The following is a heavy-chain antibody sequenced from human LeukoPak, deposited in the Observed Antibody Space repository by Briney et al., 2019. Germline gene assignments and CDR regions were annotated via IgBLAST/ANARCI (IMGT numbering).Heavy chain of an antibody. Sequence: SQTLSLTCAISGDSVSSNSAAWNWIRQSPSRGLEWLGRTYYRSKWYNDYAVSVKSRITINPDTSKNQFSLQLNSVTPEDTAVYYCARVFSSWGTPMGHYFDYWGQGTLVTVSS. V-gene: IGHV6-1*01. D-gene: IGHD6-13*01. J-gene: IGHJ4*02. CDR3: ARVFSSWGTPMGHYFDY. CDR1: GDSVSSNSAA. CDR2: TYYRSKWYN.